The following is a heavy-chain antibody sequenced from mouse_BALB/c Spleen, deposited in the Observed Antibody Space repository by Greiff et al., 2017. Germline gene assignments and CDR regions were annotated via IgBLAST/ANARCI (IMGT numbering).Heavy chain of an antibody. CDR3: ARSSTTATGFAY. D-gene: IGHD1-2*01. V-gene: IGHV14-3*02. CDR2: IDPANGNT. J-gene: IGHJ3*01. CDR1: GFNIKDTY. Sequence: EVQRVESGAELVKPGASVKLSCTASGFNIKDTYMHWVKQRPEQGLEWIGRIDPANGNTKYDPKFQGKATITADTSSNTAYLQLSSLTSEDTAVYYCARSSTTATGFAYWGQGTLVTVSA.